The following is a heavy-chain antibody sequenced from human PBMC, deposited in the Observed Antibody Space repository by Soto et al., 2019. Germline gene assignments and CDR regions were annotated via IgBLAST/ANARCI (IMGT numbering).Heavy chain of an antibody. CDR2: INPNSGGT. CDR1: VYTFIGYY. V-gene: IGHV1-2*02. D-gene: IGHD6-19*01. J-gene: IGHJ4*02. CDR3: ARNFMMAGPTNGHIDY. Sequence: SAKVSCKDSVYTFIGYYIHWVRQAHRQGLEWMGWINPNSGGTNYADSVKGRFTISRDNAKNSVYLQMNSLRVEDTAVYYCARNFMMAGPTNGHIDYWGQGTLVTVSS.